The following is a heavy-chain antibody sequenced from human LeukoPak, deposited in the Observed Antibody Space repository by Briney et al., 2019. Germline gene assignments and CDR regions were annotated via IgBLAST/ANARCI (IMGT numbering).Heavy chain of an antibody. CDR3: ARRRLCGSDCFAFDI. Sequence: GESLKISCKDSGYSFTSYWIGWVRQMPGKGLEWMGIIYPDDSDTKYSPSFYGHVTISADKSINTAYLQWSSLKASDTAMYYCARRRLCGSDCFAFDIWGQGTMVTVSS. CDR2: IYPDDSDT. V-gene: IGHV5-51*01. J-gene: IGHJ3*02. D-gene: IGHD2-21*02. CDR1: GYSFTSYW.